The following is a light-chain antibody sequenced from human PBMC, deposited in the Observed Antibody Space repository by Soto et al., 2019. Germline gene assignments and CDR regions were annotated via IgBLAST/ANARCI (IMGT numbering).Light chain of an antibody. CDR3: QSYDSSLSGFYV. Sequence: QSVLTQPPSVSGAPGQRVTISCTGSSSNIGAGYDVHWYQQLPGRAPKLLIYANNNRPSGVPDRFSGSRSGTSASLAINGLQAEDEADYSCQSYDSSLSGFYVFGTGTKVTVL. J-gene: IGLJ1*01. V-gene: IGLV1-40*01. CDR1: SSNIGAGYD. CDR2: ANN.